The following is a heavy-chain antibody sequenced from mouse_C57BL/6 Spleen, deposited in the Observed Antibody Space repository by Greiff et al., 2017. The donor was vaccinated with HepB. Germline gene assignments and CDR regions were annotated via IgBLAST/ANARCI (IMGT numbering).Heavy chain of an antibody. CDR1: GYTFTDYY. CDR3: ARWGSYDYDAWFAY. J-gene: IGHJ3*01. CDR2: INPNNGGT. V-gene: IGHV1-26*01. D-gene: IGHD2-4*01. Sequence: EVQLQQSGPELVKPGASVKISCKASGYTFTDYYMNWVKQSHGKSLEWIGDINPNNGGTSYNQKFKGKATLTVDKSSSTAYMELRSLTSEDSAVYYCARWGSYDYDAWFAYWGQGTLVTVSA.